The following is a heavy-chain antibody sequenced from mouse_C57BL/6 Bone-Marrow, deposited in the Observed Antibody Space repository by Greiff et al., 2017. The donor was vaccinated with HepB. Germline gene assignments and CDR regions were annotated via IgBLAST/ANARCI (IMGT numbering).Heavy chain of an antibody. V-gene: IGHV1-59*01. CDR1: GYTFTSYW. CDR2: IDPSDSYT. J-gene: IGHJ3*01. D-gene: IGHD2-4*01. Sequence: VQLQQPGAELVRPGTSVKLSCKASGYTFTSYWMHWVKQRPGQGLEWIGVIDPSDSYTNYNQKFKGKATLTVDTSSSTAYMQLSSLTSEDSAVYYCARDDYLFAYWGQGTLVTVSA. CDR3: ARDDYLFAY.